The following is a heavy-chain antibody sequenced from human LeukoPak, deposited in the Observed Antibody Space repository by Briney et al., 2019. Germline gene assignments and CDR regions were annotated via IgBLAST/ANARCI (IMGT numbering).Heavy chain of an antibody. D-gene: IGHD4-17*01. V-gene: IGHV4-59*01. CDR3: ARALLRPWFDP. CDR2: IYYSGST. CDR1: GGSISSYY. Sequence: PSETLSLTCTVSGGSISSYYWSWIRQPPGKGLEWIGYIYYSGSTNYNPSLKSRVTIAVDTSKNQFSLKLSSVTAADTAVYYCARALLRPWFDPWGQGTLVTVSS. J-gene: IGHJ5*02.